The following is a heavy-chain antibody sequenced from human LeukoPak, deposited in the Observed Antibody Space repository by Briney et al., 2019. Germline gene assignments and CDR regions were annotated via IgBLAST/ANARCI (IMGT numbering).Heavy chain of an antibody. D-gene: IGHD3-9*01. Sequence: ASVKVSCKASGYTFTSYYMHWVRQAPGQGLEWMGIINPSGGSTSYAQKFQGRVTMTRDTSTSTVYMELSSLRSEDTAVYYCARGYYDILTAPRFDYWGQGTLVTVSS. CDR3: ARGYYDILTAPRFDY. V-gene: IGHV1-46*01. CDR1: GYTFTSYY. J-gene: IGHJ4*02. CDR2: INPSGGST.